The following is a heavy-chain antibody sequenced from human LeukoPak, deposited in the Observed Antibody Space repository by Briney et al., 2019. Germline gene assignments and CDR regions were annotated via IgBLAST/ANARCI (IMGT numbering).Heavy chain of an antibody. CDR3: ARRSPLAGSFDY. J-gene: IGHJ4*02. D-gene: IGHD3-10*01. V-gene: IGHV3-74*01. CDR1: GFTFSSYW. CDR2: INSDGSST. Sequence: PGGSLRLSCAVSGFTFSSYWMHWVRQAPGKGLVWVSRINSDGSSTSYADSVKGRFTISRDNAKNTLYLQMNSLRAEDTAVYYCARRSPLAGSFDYWGQGTLVTVSS.